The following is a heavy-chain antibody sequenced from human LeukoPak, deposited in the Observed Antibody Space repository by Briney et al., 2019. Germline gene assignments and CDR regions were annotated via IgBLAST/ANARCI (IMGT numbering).Heavy chain of an antibody. D-gene: IGHD3-22*01. CDR1: GFTFSSYS. V-gene: IGHV3-21*01. Sequence: GGSLRLSCAASGFTFSSYSMNWVRQAPGKGLEWVSSISSSSSYIYYGDSVKGGFTISRDNAKNSLYLQMNSLRAEDTAVYYCARDPLPYYDSSAHYFDYWGQGTLVTVSS. CDR2: ISSSSSYI. J-gene: IGHJ4*02. CDR3: ARDPLPYYDSSAHYFDY.